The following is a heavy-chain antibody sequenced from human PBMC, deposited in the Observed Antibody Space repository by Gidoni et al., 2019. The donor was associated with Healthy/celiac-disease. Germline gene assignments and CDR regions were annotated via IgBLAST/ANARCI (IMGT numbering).Heavy chain of an antibody. D-gene: IGHD3-3*01. V-gene: IGHV4-61*02. CDR2: IYTSGST. CDR1: GGSISSGSYY. J-gene: IGHJ4*02. Sequence: QVQLQESGPGLVKPSQTLSLTCTVSGGSISSGSYYWSWIRPPAGKGLEWIGRIYTSGSTNYNPSLKSRVTISVDTSKNQFSLKLSSVTAADTAVYYCARVPATYYDFWSGYVWGQGTLVTVSS. CDR3: ARVPATYYDFWSGYV.